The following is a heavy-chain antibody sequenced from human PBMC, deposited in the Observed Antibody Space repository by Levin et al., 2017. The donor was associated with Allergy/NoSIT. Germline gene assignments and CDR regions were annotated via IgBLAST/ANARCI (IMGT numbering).Heavy chain of an antibody. D-gene: IGHD1-26*01. J-gene: IGHJ4*02. CDR1: GESFSGSF. CDR3: ARGGEVPSQYYFDY. Sequence: PSQTLSLTCAVNGESFSGSFWTWIRQSPGKGLEWIGQINFNGITTYNPSLTSRVVLSVDPTKKQFSLKLNYLTAADTAVYFCARGGEVPSQYYFDYWGQGTLVTVSS. CDR2: INFNGIT. V-gene: IGHV4-34*01.